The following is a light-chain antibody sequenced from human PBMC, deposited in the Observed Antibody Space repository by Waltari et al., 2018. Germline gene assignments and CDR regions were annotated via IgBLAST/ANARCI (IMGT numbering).Light chain of an antibody. CDR3: QQYYRYYT. CDR2: DVS. CDR1: QRINTW. J-gene: IGKJ2*01. V-gene: IGKV1-5*01. Sequence: IQMTQSPSPLSASVGDRVTITCRASQRINTWMAWDQQRPGKAPKVLIYDVSTLESGVPSRFSGSGSGTEFTLAINNLQPEDFATYYCQQYYRYYTFGQGTKLEIK.